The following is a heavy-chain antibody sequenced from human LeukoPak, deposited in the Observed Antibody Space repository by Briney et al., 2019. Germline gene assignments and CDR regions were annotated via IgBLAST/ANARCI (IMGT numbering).Heavy chain of an antibody. CDR1: GGSISSYY. Sequence: PSETLSLTCTVSGGSISSYYWSWIRQPPGKGLEWIGEINHSGSTNYNPSLKSRVTISVDTSKNQFSLKLSSVTAADTAVYYCAREACGDCLSKTGYFDYWGQGTLVTVSS. CDR2: INHSGST. V-gene: IGHV4-34*01. J-gene: IGHJ4*02. D-gene: IGHD2-21*02. CDR3: AREACGDCLSKTGYFDY.